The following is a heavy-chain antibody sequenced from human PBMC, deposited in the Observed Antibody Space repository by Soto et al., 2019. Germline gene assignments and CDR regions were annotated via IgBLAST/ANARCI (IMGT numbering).Heavy chain of an antibody. D-gene: IGHD3-22*01. CDR1: GGSISSGNYL. J-gene: IGHJ4*02. V-gene: IGHV4-31*03. CDR2: MYNSGIT. CDR3: ARDARSGFFDY. Sequence: QMQLQESGPGLVKPSQTLSLTCTVSGGSISSGNYLWSWIRQHPGKGLEWIAYMYNSGITYYNPSLQSRSSISVDTSKNQFSLKLTSVTAADTAVYYCARDARSGFFDYWGQGTLVTVSS.